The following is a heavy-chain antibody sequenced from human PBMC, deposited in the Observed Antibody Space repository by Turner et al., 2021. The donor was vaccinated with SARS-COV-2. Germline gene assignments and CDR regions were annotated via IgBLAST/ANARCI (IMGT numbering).Heavy chain of an antibody. CDR2: INPNSGDT. Sequence: QVPLVQSGAEVKKPGASVKVSCKASGYTVIGYYMHWVRQAPGQGLEWMGWINPNSGDTNYAQKFQGRFTMTSDTSISTAYMELSRLRSDDTTVYYCARGTYYYDISAYRNDAFDIWGQGTMVTVSS. J-gene: IGHJ3*02. V-gene: IGHV1-2*02. CDR1: GYTVIGYY. D-gene: IGHD3-22*01. CDR3: ARGTYYYDISAYRNDAFDI.